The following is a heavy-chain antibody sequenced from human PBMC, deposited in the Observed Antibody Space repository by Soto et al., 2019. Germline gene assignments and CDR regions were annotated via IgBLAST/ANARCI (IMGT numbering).Heavy chain of an antibody. V-gene: IGHV1-18*01. J-gene: IGHJ4*02. CDR1: GYTFTSYG. CDR3: ARSTDYYDSSASIDY. CDR2: ISAYNGNT. Sequence: ASVKVSCKASGYTFTSYGISWVRQAPGQGLEWMGWISAYNGNTNYAQKLQGRVTMTTDTSTSTAYMELRSLRSDDTAVYYCARSTDYYDSSASIDYWGQGTLVTVSS. D-gene: IGHD3-22*01.